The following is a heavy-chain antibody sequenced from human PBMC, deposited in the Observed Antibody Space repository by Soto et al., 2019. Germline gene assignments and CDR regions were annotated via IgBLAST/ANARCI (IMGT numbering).Heavy chain of an antibody. D-gene: IGHD2-15*01. J-gene: IGHJ5*02. Sequence: GESLKISCQGSGYSFTTYSIGWVRQMPGKGLEWLAIINPGDSDTRYSPSFQGQVTISADKSIITVYLHLSSLKASDTAMYYCARHFRYCVCSPCIHDWFDLWGQGALVTVSS. CDR1: GYSFTTYS. CDR3: ARHFRYCVCSPCIHDWFDL. V-gene: IGHV5-51*01. CDR2: INPGDSDT.